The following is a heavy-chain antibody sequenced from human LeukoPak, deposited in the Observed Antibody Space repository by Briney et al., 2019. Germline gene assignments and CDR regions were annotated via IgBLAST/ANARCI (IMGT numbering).Heavy chain of an antibody. Sequence: SETLSLTCAVYGGSFSGYYWSWIRQPPGKGLEWIGEINHSGSTNYNPSLKSRVTISVDTSKNRFSLKLSSVTAADTAVYYCARGLRTFDYWGQGTLVTVSS. V-gene: IGHV4-34*01. CDR1: GGSFSGYY. D-gene: IGHD4-17*01. J-gene: IGHJ4*02. CDR2: INHSGST. CDR3: ARGLRTFDY.